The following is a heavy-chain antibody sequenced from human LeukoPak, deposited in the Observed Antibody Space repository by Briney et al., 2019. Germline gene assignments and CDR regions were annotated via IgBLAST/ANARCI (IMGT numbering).Heavy chain of an antibody. Sequence: GGSLRLSCAASGFTLSSYAGHWVRQSPGKGLEWVADISNDTINKYYVDNMKGPFTIYGDNSKYTLNLQMNSLRAEDTAVYDCARKYGGNTGHYYDMDFWGQGTTVTVSS. J-gene: IGHJ6*02. V-gene: IGHV3-30-3*01. CDR2: ISNDTINK. CDR3: ARKYGGNTGHYYDMDF. CDR1: GFTLSSYA. D-gene: IGHD4-23*01.